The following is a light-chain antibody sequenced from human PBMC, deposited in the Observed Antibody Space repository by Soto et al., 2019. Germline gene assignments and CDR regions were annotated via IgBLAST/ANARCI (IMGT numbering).Light chain of an antibody. J-gene: IGLJ2*01. V-gene: IGLV1-40*01. CDR1: SSNIGAGYD. CDR2: GNT. CDR3: QSYDSSLSGVV. Sequence: QSVLTQPPSVSGAPGQRVTISCTGSSSNIGAGYDVHWYQHLPGTAPKLPIYGNTNRPSGVPDRFSGSKSGTSASLAITGLQAEDEADYYCQSYDSSLSGVVFGGGTKLTVL.